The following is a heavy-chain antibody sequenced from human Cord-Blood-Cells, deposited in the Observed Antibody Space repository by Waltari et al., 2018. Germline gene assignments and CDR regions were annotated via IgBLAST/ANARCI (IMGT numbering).Heavy chain of an antibody. Sequence: QVQLVQSGAAVKKPGASVKATCKASGYTFTGPYTPWVRQAPGQGLEWMGWINPNSGGTNYAQKFQGWVTMTRDTSISTAYMELSRLRSDDTAVYYCARSGTANWFDPWGQGTLVTVSS. V-gene: IGHV1-2*04. CDR3: ARSGTANWFDP. CDR1: GYTFTGPY. J-gene: IGHJ5*02. D-gene: IGHD6-13*01. CDR2: INPNSGGT.